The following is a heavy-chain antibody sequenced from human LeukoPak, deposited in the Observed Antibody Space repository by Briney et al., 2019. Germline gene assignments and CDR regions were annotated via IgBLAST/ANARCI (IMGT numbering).Heavy chain of an antibody. V-gene: IGHV3-23*01. CDR2: ISCSGSST. D-gene: IGHD4-23*01. CDR1: GFTFSSYA. Sequence: PGGSLRLSCAASGFTFSSYAMSWVRQAPGKGLEWVSAISCSGSSTYYADSVKGRFTISRDNSKNTLYLQMNSLRAEDTAVYYCAKDSRTTVVPGGAFDIWGQGTMVTVSS. CDR3: AKDSRTTVVPGGAFDI. J-gene: IGHJ3*02.